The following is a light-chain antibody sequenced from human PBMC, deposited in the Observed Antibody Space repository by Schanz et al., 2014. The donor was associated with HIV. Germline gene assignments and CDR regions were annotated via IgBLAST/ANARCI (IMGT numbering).Light chain of an antibody. V-gene: IGLV4-69*02. CDR3: QTWGTGIVV. J-gene: IGLJ2*01. Sequence: QSVLTQSPSASASLGASVKLTCTLSSGHTSYAIAWHQQQPDKGPRFLMNLNSDGSHSKGDGIPDRFSGSSSGAERYLTISSLQSEDEADYYCQTWGTGIVVFGGGTKLTVL. CDR1: SGHTSYA. CDR2: LNSDGSH.